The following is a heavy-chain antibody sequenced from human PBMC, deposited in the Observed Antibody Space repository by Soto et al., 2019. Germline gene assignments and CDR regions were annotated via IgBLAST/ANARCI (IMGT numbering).Heavy chain of an antibody. CDR1: SGSFSGYY. J-gene: IGHJ4*02. D-gene: IGHD6-6*01. V-gene: IGHV4-34*01. CDR2: ISQSGNT. CDR3: ARAPKVSGSSQTRPDF. Sequence: QVQLHQWGAGLLKPSETLSLACSIYSGSFSGYYWSWIRQPPGKGQEWIGEISQSGNTNYSPSLKSRVSISIDTSKKQFSLNLASVSAADTAVYYCARAPKVSGSSQTRPDFWGQGTLVTVSS.